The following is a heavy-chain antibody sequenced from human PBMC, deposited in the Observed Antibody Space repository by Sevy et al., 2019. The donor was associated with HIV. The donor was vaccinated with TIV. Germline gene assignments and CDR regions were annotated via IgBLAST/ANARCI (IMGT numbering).Heavy chain of an antibody. CDR3: ARTPVIMITSGGVIALRQFDF. CDR2: IYYSGST. D-gene: IGHD3-16*02. V-gene: IGHV4-59*01. CDR1: GGSISGYY. Sequence: LLQPSETLSLTCTVSGGSISGYYWSWIRQPPGKGLEWIGYIYYSGSTNYNPSLKNRVTMSVDTSKNQFSLKMSSVTAADTAVYYCARTPVIMITSGGVIALRQFDFWGQGTLVTVSS. J-gene: IGHJ4*02.